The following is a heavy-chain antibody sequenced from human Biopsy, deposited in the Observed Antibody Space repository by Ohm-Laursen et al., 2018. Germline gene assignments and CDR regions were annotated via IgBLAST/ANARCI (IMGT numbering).Heavy chain of an antibody. V-gene: IGHV3-9*01. J-gene: IGHJ4*02. CDR2: ISWDGGSE. Sequence: SLRLSCAASGFTFDDHVMHWVRHAPGKGLEWVSGISWDGGSEGYADSVKGRFTISRDNAKNSLFLQMNSLTTEDTALYYCVRGYSSSWSGYLDHWGQGTLATVSS. D-gene: IGHD3-3*01. CDR1: GFTFDDHV. CDR3: VRGYSSSWSGYLDH.